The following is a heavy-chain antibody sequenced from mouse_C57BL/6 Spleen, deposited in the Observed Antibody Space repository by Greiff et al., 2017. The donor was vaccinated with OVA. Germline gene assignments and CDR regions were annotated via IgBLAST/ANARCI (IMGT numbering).Heavy chain of an antibody. D-gene: IGHD4-1*01. V-gene: IGHV5-17*01. CDR2: ISSGSSTI. J-gene: IGHJ1*03. CDR3: ARNWDWYFDV. CDR1: GFTFSDYG. Sequence: EVQLVESGGGLVKPGGSLKLSCAASGFTFSDYGMHWVRQAPEKGLEWVAYISSGSSTIYYADTVKGRFTISRDNAKNNLFLQMASLRSEETALYYCARNWDWYFDVWGTGTTVTVSS.